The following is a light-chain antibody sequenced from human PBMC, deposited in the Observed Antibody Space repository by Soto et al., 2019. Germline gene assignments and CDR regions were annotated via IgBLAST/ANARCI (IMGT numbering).Light chain of an antibody. J-gene: IGKJ3*01. CDR1: QSVSSSY. CDR2: GAS. CDR3: QQYGSSPRFT. Sequence: EIVLTQSPGTLSLSPGERATLSCRASQSVSSSYLAWYQQKPGQAPRLLIYGASSRATGIPDRFSGSGSGTDFPLTISRLEAEDFAVYYCQQYGSSPRFTFGPGTKADIK. V-gene: IGKV3-20*01.